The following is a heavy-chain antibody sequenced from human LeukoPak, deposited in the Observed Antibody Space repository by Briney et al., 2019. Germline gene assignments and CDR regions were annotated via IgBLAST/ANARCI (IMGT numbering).Heavy chain of an antibody. Sequence: PSETLSLTCTVSGGSISSYYWGWIRQPPGKGLEWIGSIYYSGCTYYNPSLKSRVTISVDTSKNQFSLKLSSVTAADTAVYYCARQTCGGDCYGYYYYMDVWGKGTTVTVSS. CDR2: IYYSGCT. D-gene: IGHD2-21*01. CDR1: GGSISSYY. J-gene: IGHJ6*03. V-gene: IGHV4-39*01. CDR3: ARQTCGGDCYGYYYYMDV.